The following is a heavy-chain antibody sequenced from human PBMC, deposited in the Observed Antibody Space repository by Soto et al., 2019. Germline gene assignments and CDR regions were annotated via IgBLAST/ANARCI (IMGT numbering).Heavy chain of an antibody. D-gene: IGHD1-20*01. CDR2: SYYAGTT. J-gene: IGHJ5*02. Sequence: TETMSIACTVSGASIRVHSYYWTWIRQPPGKGLEWIGSSYYAGTTYFNPSLKSRATISVDTSKNQFSLMLTSVTAADTAMYYCTRLHNWNHNYFVPWWPGVLVFVSS. CDR3: TRLHNWNHNYFVP. V-gene: IGHV4-39*01. CDR1: GASIRVHSYY.